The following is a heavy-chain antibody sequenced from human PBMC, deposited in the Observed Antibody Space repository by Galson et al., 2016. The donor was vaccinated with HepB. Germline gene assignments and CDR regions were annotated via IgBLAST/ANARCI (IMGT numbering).Heavy chain of an antibody. CDR1: GFTFSSYW. V-gene: IGHV3-7*03. Sequence: SLRLSCAASGFTFSSYWMSWVRQAPGKGLEWVANIREDGSEKYYVDSVKGRFTISRDNAKNSLYLEINSLRAEDTAVYYCARGGAPFLYFDYWGQGTLVTVSS. CDR3: ARGGAPFLYFDY. D-gene: IGHD2/OR15-2a*01. CDR2: IREDGSEK. J-gene: IGHJ4*02.